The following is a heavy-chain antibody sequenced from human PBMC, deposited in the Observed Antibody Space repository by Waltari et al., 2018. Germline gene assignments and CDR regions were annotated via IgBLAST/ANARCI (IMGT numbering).Heavy chain of an antibody. Sequence: QLQLQESGPGLVKPSETLSLTCTVSGGSISSSSYHWGWIRQPPGKGLEWIGSIYYSGSTYYNPSLKSRVTISVDTSKNQFSLKLSSVTAADTAVYYCASHGSEWELLPFDYWGQGTLVTVSS. CDR2: IYYSGST. CDR1: GGSISSSSYH. V-gene: IGHV4-39*07. D-gene: IGHD1-26*01. CDR3: ASHGSEWELLPFDY. J-gene: IGHJ4*02.